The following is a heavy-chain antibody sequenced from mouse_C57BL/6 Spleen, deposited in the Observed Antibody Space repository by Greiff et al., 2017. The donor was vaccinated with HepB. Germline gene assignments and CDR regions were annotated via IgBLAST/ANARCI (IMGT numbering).Heavy chain of an antibody. J-gene: IGHJ4*01. D-gene: IGHD1-1*01. V-gene: IGHV2-2*01. Sequence: QVHVKQSGPGLVQPSQSLSITCTVSGFSLTSYGVHWVRQSPGKGLEWLGVIWSGGSTDYNAAFISRLSISKDNSKSQVFFKMNSLQADDTAIYYCARNYYGSSYSAMDYWGQGTSVTVSS. CDR2: IWSGGST. CDR3: ARNYYGSSYSAMDY. CDR1: GFSLTSYG.